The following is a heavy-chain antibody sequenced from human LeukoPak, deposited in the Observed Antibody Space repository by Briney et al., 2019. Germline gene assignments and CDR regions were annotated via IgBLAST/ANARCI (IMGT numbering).Heavy chain of an antibody. D-gene: IGHD5-24*01. J-gene: IGHJ3*02. CDR3: ARGRRDGYNYAFDI. Sequence: GGSLRLSCAASGFTFSNYAMHWVRQAPGKGLEYVSAISSNGGSTYYANSVKGRFTISRDNSKNTLYLQMGSLRAEDMAVYYCARGRRDGYNYAFDIWGQGTMVTVSS. CDR2: ISSNGGST. CDR1: GFTFSNYA. V-gene: IGHV3-64*01.